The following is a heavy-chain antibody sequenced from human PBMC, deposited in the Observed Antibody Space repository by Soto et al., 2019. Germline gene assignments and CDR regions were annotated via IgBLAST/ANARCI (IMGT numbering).Heavy chain of an antibody. D-gene: IGHD4-4*01. V-gene: IGHV3-9*01. CDR1: GFTFDDYA. Sequence: TGGSLRLSCAASGFTFDDYAMHWVRQAPGKGLEWVSGISWNSGSIGYADSVKGRFTISRDNAKNSLYLQMNSLRAEDTALYYCAKVPPYYSNYLGGYYYYMDVWGKGTTVTVPS. CDR2: ISWNSGSI. J-gene: IGHJ6*03. CDR3: AKVPPYYSNYLGGYYYYMDV.